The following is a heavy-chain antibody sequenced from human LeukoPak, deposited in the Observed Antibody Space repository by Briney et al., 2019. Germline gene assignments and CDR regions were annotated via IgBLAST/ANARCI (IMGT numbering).Heavy chain of an antibody. V-gene: IGHV3-30*18. D-gene: IGHD1-20*01. CDR2: ISHDGSDQ. J-gene: IGHJ6*02. CDR1: GFTFTNYG. Sequence: GGSLRLSCAASGFTFTNYGVHWVRQAPGKGLEWVGVISHDGSDQFYVDSVKGRFTISRDNPKNTEYLQMNYLRAEDTAVYHCVKDLYNWNHYGMDVWGQGTTVTVSS. CDR3: VKDLYNWNHYGMDV.